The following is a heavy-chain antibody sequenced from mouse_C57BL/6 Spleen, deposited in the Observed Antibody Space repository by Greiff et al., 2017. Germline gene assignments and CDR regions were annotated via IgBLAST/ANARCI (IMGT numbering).Heavy chain of an antibody. Sequence: VQLKQSGAELVKPGASVKLSCTASGFNIKDYYMHWVKQRTEQGLEWIGRIAPEDGETKYAPKFQGKATITADTSSNTAYLQLSSLTSEDTAVDDCARAMEIRSYCYYWGQGTTLTVAS. CDR1: GFNIKDYY. D-gene: IGHD1-1*02. CDR3: ARAMEIRSYCYY. J-gene: IGHJ2*01. CDR2: IAPEDGET. V-gene: IGHV14-2*01.